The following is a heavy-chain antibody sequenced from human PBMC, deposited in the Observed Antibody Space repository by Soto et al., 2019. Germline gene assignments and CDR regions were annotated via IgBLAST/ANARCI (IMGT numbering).Heavy chain of an antibody. J-gene: IGHJ3*02. CDR1: GGNFSSYA. D-gene: IGHD3-22*01. CDR3: ARRVPLNYYDSSGSAFDI. CDR2: IIPIFGTA. Sequence: GASVKVSCKASGGNFSSYAISWVRQAPGQGIEWMGGIIPIFGTANYAQKFQGRVTITADESTSTAYMELSSLRSEDTAVYYCARRVPLNYYDSSGSAFDIWRQGTMVTVSS. V-gene: IGHV1-69*13.